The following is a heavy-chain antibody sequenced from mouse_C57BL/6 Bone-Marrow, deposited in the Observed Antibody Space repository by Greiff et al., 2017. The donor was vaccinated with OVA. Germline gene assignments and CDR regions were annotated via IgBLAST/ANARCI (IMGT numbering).Heavy chain of an antibody. CDR1: GFSLSTSGMG. J-gene: IGHJ4*01. CDR2: IYWDDDK. CDR3: ARRGGTTVVADYAMDY. V-gene: IGHV8-12*01. D-gene: IGHD1-1*01. Sequence: QVQLKESGPGILQSSQTLSLTCSFSGFSLSTSGMGVSWIRQPSGKGLEWLAHIYWDDDKRYNPSLKSRLTISKDTSRNQVFLKITSVDTADTATYYCARRGGTTVVADYAMDYWGQGTSVTVSS.